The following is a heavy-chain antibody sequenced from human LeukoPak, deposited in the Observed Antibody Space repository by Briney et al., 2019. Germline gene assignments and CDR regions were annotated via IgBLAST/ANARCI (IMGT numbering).Heavy chain of an antibody. CDR3: ASCTGPYYYGMDV. V-gene: IGHV4-59*01. CDR1: GGSISSYY. D-gene: IGHD2-8*01. CDR2: IYYSGST. J-gene: IGHJ6*02. Sequence: KSSETLSLTWTVSGGSISSYYWSWIRQPPGKGLEWIGYIYYSGSTNYNPSLKSRVTISVDTSKNQFSLKLSSVTAADTAVYYCASCTGPYYYGMDVWGQGTTVTVSS.